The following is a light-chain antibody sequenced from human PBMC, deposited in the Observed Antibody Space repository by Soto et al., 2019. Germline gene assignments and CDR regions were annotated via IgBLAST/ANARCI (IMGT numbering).Light chain of an antibody. CDR3: QLYGSASIT. CDR1: QSVSSSF. CDR2: GAS. Sequence: EIVLTQAPGSLCLSPGERATLSCRISQSVSSSFLAWYQHKPGQAPRLLIFGASNRAAGIPDRFSGSRSGTDFPLTIDRLEPKDFAVYYCQLYGSASITFGQGTRLEIK. V-gene: IGKV3-20*01. J-gene: IGKJ5*01.